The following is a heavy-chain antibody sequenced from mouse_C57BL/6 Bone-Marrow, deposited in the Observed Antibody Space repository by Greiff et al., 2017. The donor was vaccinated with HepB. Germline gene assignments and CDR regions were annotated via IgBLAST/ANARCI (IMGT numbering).Heavy chain of an antibody. CDR1: GFTFSDYY. V-gene: IGHV5-12*01. Sequence: EVKVVESGGGLVQPGGSLKLSCAASGFTFSDYYMYWVRQTPEKRLEWVAYISNGGGSTYYPDTVKGRFTISRDNAKNTLYLQMSRLKSEDTAMYYCARHRGSYSAMDYWGQGTSVTVSS. D-gene: IGHD2-12*01. J-gene: IGHJ4*01. CDR2: ISNGGGST. CDR3: ARHRGSYSAMDY.